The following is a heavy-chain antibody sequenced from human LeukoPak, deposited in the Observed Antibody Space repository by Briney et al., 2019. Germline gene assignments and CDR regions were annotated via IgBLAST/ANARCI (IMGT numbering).Heavy chain of an antibody. D-gene: IGHD3-10*01. Sequence: SVKVSCKASGGTFSSYAISWVRQAPGQGLEWMGRIIPILGIANYAQKFQGRVTITADKSTSTAYMELRSLRSDDTAVYYCARVIWFGERYFDYWGQGTLVTVSS. CDR2: IIPILGIA. V-gene: IGHV1-69*04. CDR3: ARVIWFGERYFDY. CDR1: GGTFSSYA. J-gene: IGHJ4*02.